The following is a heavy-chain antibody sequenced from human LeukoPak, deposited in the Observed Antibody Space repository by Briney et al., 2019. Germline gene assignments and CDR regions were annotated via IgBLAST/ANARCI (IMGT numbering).Heavy chain of an antibody. CDR3: ARGEIVITFGSSRPGDAFNI. V-gene: IGHV1-3*04. D-gene: IGHD3-16*01. J-gene: IGHJ3*02. CDR1: GYTFTSNA. CDR2: INTGNGNT. Sequence: ASVKVSCKASGYTFTSNAMHWVRQAPGQRPEWMGWINTGNGNTKYSQKFQGRVTISRDTSASTVYMELSSLRSEDTAVYYCARGEIVITFGSSRPGDAFNIWGQGTMVTVSS.